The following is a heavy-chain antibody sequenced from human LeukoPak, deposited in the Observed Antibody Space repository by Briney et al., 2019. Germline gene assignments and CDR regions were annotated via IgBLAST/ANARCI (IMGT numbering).Heavy chain of an antibody. D-gene: IGHD6-19*01. CDR2: IFTSGST. CDR3: ATIAVAGHFDY. J-gene: IGHJ4*02. Sequence: SETLSLTCNVSGGSISSGRYYWSWIRLPAGKGLEWIGRIFTSGSTNYNPSLKSRVTISLDTSKNQFSLKLSSVTAADTAVYYCATIAVAGHFDYWGQGTLVTVSS. CDR1: GGSISSGRYY. V-gene: IGHV4-61*02.